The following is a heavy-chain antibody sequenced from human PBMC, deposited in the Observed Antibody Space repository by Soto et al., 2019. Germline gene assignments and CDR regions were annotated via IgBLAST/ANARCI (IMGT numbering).Heavy chain of an antibody. CDR1: GYSFTSYW. CDR2: IYPGDSDT. D-gene: IGHD3-22*01. V-gene: IGHV5-51*01. Sequence: GESLKISCKGSGYSFTSYWIGWVRQMPGKGLEWMGIIYPGDSDTRYSPSFQGQVTISADKSISTAYLQWSSLKASDTAMYYCARRGRYYYDSSGYKFDYWGQGTLVTVSS. J-gene: IGHJ4*02. CDR3: ARRGRYYYDSSGYKFDY.